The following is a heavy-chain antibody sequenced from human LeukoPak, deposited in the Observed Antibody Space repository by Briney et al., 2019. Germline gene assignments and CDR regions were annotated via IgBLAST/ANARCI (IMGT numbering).Heavy chain of an antibody. V-gene: IGHV1-69*13. Sequence: VASVKVSCKTFGGSFTGYAISWVRQAPGQGLEWMGGIIPIFGTPNYAQTFQGRVTITADESTSTAYMELSRLRSEDTAVYYCATRVPSRPYYFYYMDVWGKGTTVTVSS. J-gene: IGHJ6*03. D-gene: IGHD3-10*01. CDR2: IIPIFGTP. CDR3: ATRVPSRPYYFYYMDV. CDR1: GGSFTGYA.